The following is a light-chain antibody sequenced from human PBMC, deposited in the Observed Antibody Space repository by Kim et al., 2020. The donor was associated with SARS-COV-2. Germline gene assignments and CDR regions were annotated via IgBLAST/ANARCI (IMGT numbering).Light chain of an antibody. CDR3: QSFDSSNLWV. CDR2: GAN. Sequence: NFMLTQPPSVSESPGRTVTISCTRSSGAIASFYVQWYQQCPGSAPTTVIYGANQRPSGVPDRFSASVAQSSGSASLTISGLKTEDEADYYCQSFDSSNLWVFGGGTQLTVL. V-gene: IGLV6-57*03. CDR1: SGAIASFY. J-gene: IGLJ3*02.